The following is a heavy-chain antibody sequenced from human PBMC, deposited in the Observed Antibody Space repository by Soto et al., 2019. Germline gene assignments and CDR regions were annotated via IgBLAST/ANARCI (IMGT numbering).Heavy chain of an antibody. CDR1: GFTFSDYD. CDR2: IGAAGDP. CDR3: VGVRRDGYNY. Sequence: EVKLEESGGGVAQPGGSLRLSCIVSGFTFSDYDMYWVRQVAGKGLEWVSGIGAAGDPYYAGSVKGRFTISRENAKNTLNLQMNSLGAEDTALYYCVGVRRDGYNYWGQGTLVTVSS. D-gene: IGHD5-12*01. J-gene: IGHJ1*01. V-gene: IGHV3-13*05.